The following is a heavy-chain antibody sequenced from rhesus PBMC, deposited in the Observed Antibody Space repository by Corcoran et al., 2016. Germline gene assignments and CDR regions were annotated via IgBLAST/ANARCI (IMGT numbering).Heavy chain of an antibody. CDR2: INGNSGST. V-gene: IGHV4-80*01. Sequence: QVQLQESGPGLVKPSETLSLTCAVSGASISSYWWSWIRQPPGKGLEWIGEINGNSGSTYYNPSLKSRVTISKAASKNQVSLKLSSVTAADTAVYYCARDATVAAVEDYWGQGVLVTVSS. J-gene: IGHJ4*01. CDR3: ARDATVAAVEDY. CDR1: GASISSYW. D-gene: IGHD4-29*01.